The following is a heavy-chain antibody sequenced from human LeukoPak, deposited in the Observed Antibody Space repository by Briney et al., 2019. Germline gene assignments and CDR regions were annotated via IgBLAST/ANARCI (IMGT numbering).Heavy chain of an antibody. D-gene: IGHD2-2*01. CDR3: ARERYCSSTSCYRAYYFDY. Sequence: AVKVSFKASVGTFSSYASSWVRQAPGQGLAWMGGIIPIFGTANYAQKFQGRVTITADESTSTAYMELSSLRSEDTAVYYCARERYCSSTSCYRAYYFDYWGEGTLVTVSS. J-gene: IGHJ4*02. CDR2: IIPIFGTA. V-gene: IGHV1-69*13. CDR1: VGTFSSYA.